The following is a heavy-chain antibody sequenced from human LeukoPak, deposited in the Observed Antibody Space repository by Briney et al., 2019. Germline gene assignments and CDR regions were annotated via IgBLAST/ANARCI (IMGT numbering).Heavy chain of an antibody. CDR2: IYYSGST. CDR1: GGSISSSSYY. D-gene: IGHD1-26*01. CDR3: ARALGGSYQGWFDP. J-gene: IGHJ5*02. Sequence: PSETLSLTCAVSGGSISSSSYYWGWIRQPPGKGLEWIGSIYYSGSTYYNPSLKSRVTISVDTSKNQFSLKLSSVTAADTAVYYCARALGGSYQGWFDPWGQGTLVTVSS. V-gene: IGHV4-39*07.